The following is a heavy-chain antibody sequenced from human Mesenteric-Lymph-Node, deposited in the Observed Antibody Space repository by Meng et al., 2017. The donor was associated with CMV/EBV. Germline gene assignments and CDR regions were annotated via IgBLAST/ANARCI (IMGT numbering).Heavy chain of an antibody. CDR3: ARDRSNGGYYFGMDV. CDR1: GFTVSSHY. CDR2: IYSGGST. J-gene: IGHJ6*02. Sequence: GESLKISCAASGFTVSSHYMSWVRQAPGKGLEWVSIIYSGGSTYYADSVKGRFTISRDNSKNTLYLQMNSLRVEDTAVYYCARDRSNGGYYFGMDVWGQGTTVTVSS. V-gene: IGHV3-53*01. D-gene: IGHD2-8*01.